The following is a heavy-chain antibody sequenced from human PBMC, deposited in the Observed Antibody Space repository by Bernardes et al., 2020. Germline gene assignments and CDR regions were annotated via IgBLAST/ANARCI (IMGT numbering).Heavy chain of an antibody. J-gene: IGHJ4*02. V-gene: IGHV5-51*01. CDR3: ARGIAAAGATPRLGFFDY. CDR1: GYKFTNYW. D-gene: IGHD6-13*01. CDR2: LYPGDSDT. Sequence: GESLKISCETSGYKFTNYWIGWVRQMPGKGLELMGILYPGDSDTRYSPSFEGQVTISADKSINTAYLQWSSLRASDTAIYYCARGIAAAGATPRLGFFDYWGQGTLVTVSS.